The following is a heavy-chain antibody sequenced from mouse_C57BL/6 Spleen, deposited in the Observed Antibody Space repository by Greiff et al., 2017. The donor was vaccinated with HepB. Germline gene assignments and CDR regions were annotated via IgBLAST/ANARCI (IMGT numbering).Heavy chain of an antibody. D-gene: IGHD1-1*01. CDR1: GFSLTSYG. J-gene: IGHJ2*01. CDR3: ARYGSSSYYFDY. V-gene: IGHV2-2*01. CDR2: IWSGGST. Sequence: QVQLKESGPGLVQPSQSLSITCTVSGFSLTSYGVHWVRQSPGKGLEWLGVIWSGGSTDYHAAFISRLSISKDNSKSQVFFKMNSLQADDTAIYYCARYGSSSYYFDYWGQGTTLTVSS.